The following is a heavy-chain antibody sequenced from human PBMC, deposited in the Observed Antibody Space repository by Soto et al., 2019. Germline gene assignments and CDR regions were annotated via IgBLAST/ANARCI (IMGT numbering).Heavy chain of an antibody. V-gene: IGHV5-51*01. J-gene: IGHJ6*02. CDR3: AGQGCSGGSCFQFYYYYYGMDV. D-gene: IGHD2-15*01. Sequence: GESLKISCKGSGYSFTSYWIGWVRQMPGKGLEWMGIIYPGDSDTRYSPSFQGQVTISADKSISTAYLQWSSLKASDTAMYYCAGQGCSGGSCFQFYYYYYGMDVWGQGTTVTVSS. CDR2: IYPGDSDT. CDR1: GYSFTSYW.